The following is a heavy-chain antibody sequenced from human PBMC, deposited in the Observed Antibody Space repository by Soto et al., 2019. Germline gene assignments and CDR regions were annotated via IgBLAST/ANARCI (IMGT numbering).Heavy chain of an antibody. CDR1: GFSVTGKY. V-gene: IGHV3-53*01. CDR3: ATESFLPGMPGPLDY. J-gene: IGHJ4*02. Sequence: GGSLRLSCAASGFSVTGKYMTWVRQGPGKRLEWVSGIYSGGSAYYADSVKGRFTISRDNSKNTLSLQMSSLSAEDTAIYYCATESFLPGMPGPLDYWGQGALVTVSS. CDR2: IYSGGSA. D-gene: IGHD3-16*02.